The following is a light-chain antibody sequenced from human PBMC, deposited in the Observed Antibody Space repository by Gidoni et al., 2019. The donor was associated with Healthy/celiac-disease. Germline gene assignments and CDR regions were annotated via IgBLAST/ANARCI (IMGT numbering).Light chain of an antibody. V-gene: IGKV4-1*01. J-gene: IGKJ3*01. CDR2: WAS. CDR1: QSVLYSSNNKNY. CDR3: QQYYRTPIA. Sequence: DIVMTQSPDSLAVSLGERATTPCKSSQSVLYSSNNKNYLAWYQQKPGQPPKLLIYWASTRESGVPDRFSGSGSGTDFTLTISSLQAEDVAVYYCQQYYRTPIAFGPGTKVDIK.